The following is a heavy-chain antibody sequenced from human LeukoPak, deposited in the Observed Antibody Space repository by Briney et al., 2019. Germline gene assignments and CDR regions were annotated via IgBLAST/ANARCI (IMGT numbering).Heavy chain of an antibody. J-gene: IGHJ2*01. D-gene: IGHD1-1*01. CDR3: AGSDTTGYIPREWDYWFFDL. CDR1: GFTFSSYA. Sequence: GRSLRLSCAASGFTFSSYAMHWVRQAPGKGLEWVAVISYDGSNKYYADSVKGRFTISRDNAKNSLYLQINSLRAEDTAVYYCAGSDTTGYIPREWDYWFFDLWGRGTLVTVSS. V-gene: IGHV3-30*04. CDR2: ISYDGSNK.